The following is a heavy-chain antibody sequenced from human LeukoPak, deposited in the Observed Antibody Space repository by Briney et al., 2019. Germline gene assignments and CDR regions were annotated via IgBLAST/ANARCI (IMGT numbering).Heavy chain of an antibody. V-gene: IGHV3-66*01. CDR2: IYAGGTT. D-gene: IGHD3-10*01. CDR1: GFTVTNNN. CDR3: AREGYASGTRYGMDV. Sequence: PGGSLRLSCAASGFTVTNNNMSWVRQAPGKGLEWVSVIYAGGTTSYADSVKGRFTISRDSSKNTLYLQMNSLRAEDTAVYYCAREGYASGTRYGMDVWGQGTTVTVSS. J-gene: IGHJ6*02.